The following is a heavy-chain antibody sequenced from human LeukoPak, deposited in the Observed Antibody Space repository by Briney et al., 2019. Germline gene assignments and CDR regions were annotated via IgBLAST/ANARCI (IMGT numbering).Heavy chain of an antibody. CDR1: GFTFSSYW. Sequence: GGSLRLSCAASGFTFSSYWMSWVRQAPGKGLEWVANIKQDGSGKHYVDPVKGRFTISRDNAKKSLFLHMNSLRVEDTAVYYCARGSEYTSSTNYYFDYWGQGTLVTVSS. J-gene: IGHJ4*02. D-gene: IGHD6-6*01. CDR3: ARGSEYTSSTNYYFDY. CDR2: IKQDGSGK. V-gene: IGHV3-7*01.